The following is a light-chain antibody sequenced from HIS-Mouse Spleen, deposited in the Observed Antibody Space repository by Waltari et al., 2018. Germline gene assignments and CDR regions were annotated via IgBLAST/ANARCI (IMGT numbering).Light chain of an antibody. CDR3: CSYAGSSTWV. J-gene: IGLJ3*02. Sequence: QSALHQPAYVSGTPGRSITIPCRGTSSYVGSDNLLYWYQQPPGKAPKLMIYEGSKRPSGVSNRFSGSKPGNTASLTISGLQAEDEADYYCCSYAGSSTWVFGGGTKLTVL. V-gene: IGLV2-23*01. CDR1: SSYVGSDNL. CDR2: EGS.